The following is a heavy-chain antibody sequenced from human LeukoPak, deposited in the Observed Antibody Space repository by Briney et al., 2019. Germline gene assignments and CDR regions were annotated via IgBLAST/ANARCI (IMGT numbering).Heavy chain of an antibody. CDR2: ITTSGGST. J-gene: IGHJ4*02. CDR3: ARVRTIAAVGPDFDY. D-gene: IGHD6-13*01. CDR1: GYTFANYY. Sequence: ASEKYSCKASGYTFANYYIQWVRQAHGQRLEWMGIITTSGGSTSYAQNFQGRVTMTRDTSTSTVYMELTSLGSEDTAVYYCARVRTIAAVGPDFDYWGQGTLVTVSS. V-gene: IGHV1-46*01.